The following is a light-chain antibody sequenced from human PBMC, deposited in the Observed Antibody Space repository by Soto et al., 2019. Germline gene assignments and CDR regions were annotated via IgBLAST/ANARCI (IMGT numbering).Light chain of an antibody. CDR1: EDINSR. J-gene: IGKJ1*01. Sequence: DIQMTQSPSSVSASVGDRVTISCRASEDINSRLAWYQQKPGNAPKLLIYDASSLEGGVPSRFSGSGSGTEFTLTISSLQPDDFATYYCHQYNYYRPTFGQGTKVDIK. CDR3: HQYNYYRPT. CDR2: DAS. V-gene: IGKV1-5*01.